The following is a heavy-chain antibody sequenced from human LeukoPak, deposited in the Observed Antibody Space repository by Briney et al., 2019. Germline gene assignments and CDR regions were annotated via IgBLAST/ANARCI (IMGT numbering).Heavy chain of an antibody. CDR1: GGSISSYY. CDR2: IYYTGST. Sequence: NPSETLSLTCTVSGGSISSYYWTWIRQPPGEGLEWIGYIYYTGSTNYSPSLKSRVTMAVDTSKKQFSLKLYSVTAADTAVYYCASAPDGVVAAFDYWGQGALVTVST. J-gene: IGHJ4*02. D-gene: IGHD2-15*01. CDR3: ASAPDGVVAAFDY. V-gene: IGHV4-59*01.